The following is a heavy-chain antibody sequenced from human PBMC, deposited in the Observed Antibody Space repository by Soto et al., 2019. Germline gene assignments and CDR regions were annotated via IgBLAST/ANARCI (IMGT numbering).Heavy chain of an antibody. D-gene: IGHD6-13*01. CDR2: ICGSGGST. CDR1: GFTFSSYA. Sequence: EVQLLESGGGLVQPGGSLRLSCAASGFTFSSYAMSWVRQAPGKGLAWVSAICGSGGSTYYADSVKGRFTISRDNSKNTLYLQMKSLRAADTAVYYCGKGIAAAGYINWYFDLWGRGPLVTVSS. CDR3: GKGIAAAGYINWYFDL. J-gene: IGHJ2*01. V-gene: IGHV3-23*01.